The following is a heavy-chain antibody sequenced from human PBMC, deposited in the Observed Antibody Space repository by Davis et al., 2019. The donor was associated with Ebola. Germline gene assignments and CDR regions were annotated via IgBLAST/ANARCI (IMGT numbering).Heavy chain of an antibody. V-gene: IGHV4-4*02. CDR1: GGSISSSNW. D-gene: IGHD6-19*01. CDR3: ARDNVAVAGTGFDY. J-gene: IGHJ4*02. Sequence: MPSETLSLTCAVSGGSISSSNWWSWVRQPPGKGLEWIGEIYHSGSTNYNPSLKSRVTISVDKSKNQFSLKLSSVTAADTAVYYCARDNVAVAGTGFDYWGQGTLVTVSS. CDR2: IYHSGST.